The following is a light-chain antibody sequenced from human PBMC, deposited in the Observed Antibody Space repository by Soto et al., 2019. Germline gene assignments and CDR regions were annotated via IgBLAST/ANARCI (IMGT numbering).Light chain of an antibody. CDR3: CSYAGTSSYV. J-gene: IGLJ1*01. CDR2: EGS. Sequence: QSVLTQPASVSGSPGQSITISCTVTSSDVGSYNLVSWYQQYPGKAPKLMIYEGSKRPSGVSNRFSGSKSGNTASLTITGLQAEDEADYYCCSYAGTSSYVFGTGTKVTVL. CDR1: SSDVGSYNL. V-gene: IGLV2-23*01.